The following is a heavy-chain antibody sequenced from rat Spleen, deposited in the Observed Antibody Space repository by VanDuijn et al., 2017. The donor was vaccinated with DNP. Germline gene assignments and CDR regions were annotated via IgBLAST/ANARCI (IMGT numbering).Heavy chain of an antibody. CDR3: TRDLGEALDY. Sequence: QVQLKESGPGLVQPSQTLSLTCTVSGFSLMDYSVHWVRQPPGKGLEWMGRMKYDGDTYYNSALKSRLSISRDTSKSQVFLKMNSLQTEDTAIYYCTRDLGEALDYWGQGVMVTVSS. V-gene: IGHV2S30*01. J-gene: IGHJ2*01. CDR2: MKYDGDT. CDR1: GFSLMDYS. D-gene: IGHD1-11*01.